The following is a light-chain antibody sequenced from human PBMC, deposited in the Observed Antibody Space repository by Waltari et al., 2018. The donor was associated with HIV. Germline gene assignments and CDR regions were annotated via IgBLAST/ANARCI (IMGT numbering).Light chain of an antibody. CDR3: AAWDDSLSGVV. V-gene: IGLV1-47*01. Sequence: QSVLTQPPSASGTPGQRVTISCSGNRSNIGSNYVDWYQKLPGTAPKLLIYRVNQRPSGLPDRFSGSRSGTSAALAISGLRSEDEVDYYCAAWDDSLSGVVFGGGTKLTVL. CDR2: RVN. CDR1: RSNIGSNY. J-gene: IGLJ2*01.